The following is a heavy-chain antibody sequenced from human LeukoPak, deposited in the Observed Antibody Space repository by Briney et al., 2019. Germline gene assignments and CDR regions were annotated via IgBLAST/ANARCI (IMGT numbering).Heavy chain of an antibody. CDR2: ISAYNGNT. CDR3: ASQNSSGWFRPYYYYGMDV. J-gene: IGHJ6*02. D-gene: IGHD6-19*01. Sequence: GASVEVSCKASGCTFTSYGISWVRQAPGQGLEWMGWISAYNGNTNYAQKLQGRVTMTTDTSTSTAYMELRSLRSDDTAVYYCASQNSSGWFRPYYYYGMDVWGQGTTVTVSS. CDR1: GCTFTSYG. V-gene: IGHV1-18*01.